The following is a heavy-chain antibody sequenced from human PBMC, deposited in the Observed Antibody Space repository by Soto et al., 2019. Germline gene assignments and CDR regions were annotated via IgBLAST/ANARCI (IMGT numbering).Heavy chain of an antibody. V-gene: IGHV3-30*18. CDR3: AKGTYWGGPTWFDP. D-gene: IGHD7-27*01. J-gene: IGHJ5*02. Sequence: SLRLSCAASGFTFSSYGMHWVRQAPGKGLEWVAVISYDGSNKYYADSVKGRFTISRDNSKNTLYLQMNSLRAEDTAVYYCAKGTYWGGPTWFDPWGQGTLVTVSS. CDR1: GFTFSSYG. CDR2: ISYDGSNK.